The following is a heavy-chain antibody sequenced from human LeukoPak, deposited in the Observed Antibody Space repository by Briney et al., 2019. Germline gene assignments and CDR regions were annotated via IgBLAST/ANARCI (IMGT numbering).Heavy chain of an antibody. CDR3: AGYGSGSYYKAFDF. J-gene: IGHJ4*02. D-gene: IGHD3-10*01. CDR2: VYYTGSS. Sequence: SETLSLTCTVSGDSISSSYWSWIRQPPGKGLEWIGHVYYTGSSYYNPSLKSRATTSIDMSKNQFSLKLTSMTAADTAVYYCAGYGSGSYYKAFDFWGQGILVTVSS. V-gene: IGHV4-59*01. CDR1: GDSISSSY.